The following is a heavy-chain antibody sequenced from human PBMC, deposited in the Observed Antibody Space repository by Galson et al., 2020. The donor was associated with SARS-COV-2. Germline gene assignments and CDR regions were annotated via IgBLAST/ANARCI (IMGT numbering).Heavy chain of an antibody. J-gene: IGHJ4*02. D-gene: IGHD6-13*01. CDR2: IFHSGTP. V-gene: IGHV4-39*01. Sequence: SETLSLTCTVSGGSISGSTYYWGWIRQPPGKGLEWIGSIFHSGTPHYSPSLESRVTISVDTSKNQFSLRLTSVTATDTALYYCARHARPGHSSAWYEYWGQGTLVTVSS. CDR3: ARHARPGHSSAWYEY. CDR1: GGSISGSTYY.